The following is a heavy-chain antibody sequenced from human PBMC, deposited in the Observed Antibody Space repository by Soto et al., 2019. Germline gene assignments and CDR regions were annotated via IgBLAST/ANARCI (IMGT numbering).Heavy chain of an antibody. V-gene: IGHV4-61*08. CDR1: GGSVSSGDYY. CDR2: IYYSGNT. Sequence: KPSETLSLTCTVSGGSVSSGDYYWSWIRQPPGKGLEWIGYIYYSGNTNYNPSLKSRVIISVDTSKNLFSLKLASVTAADTAVYYCARIPVDTSMIYWLDPWGQGTLVTVSS. J-gene: IGHJ5*02. D-gene: IGHD5-18*01. CDR3: ARIPVDTSMIYWLDP.